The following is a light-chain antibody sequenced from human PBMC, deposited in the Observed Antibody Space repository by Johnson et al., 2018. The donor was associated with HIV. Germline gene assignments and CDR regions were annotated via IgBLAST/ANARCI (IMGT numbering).Light chain of an antibody. CDR1: SSNIGNNY. V-gene: IGLV1-51*02. CDR2: TND. Sequence: QSVLTQPPSVSAAPGQKVTISCSGSSSNIGNNYVSWYQQIPGTAPKLLIYTNDQRPSGIPDRFSGSKSGTSATLGITGLQTGDEANYYCGTWDSSLSAGVIGTGTKVTVL. J-gene: IGLJ1*01. CDR3: GTWDSSLSAGV.